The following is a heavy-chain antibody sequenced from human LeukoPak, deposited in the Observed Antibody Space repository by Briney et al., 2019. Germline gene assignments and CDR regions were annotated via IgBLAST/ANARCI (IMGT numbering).Heavy chain of an antibody. CDR3: AKGPTFASGSYYHY. CDR1: GFTFSSYA. CDR2: ISGSGGST. Sequence: GGSLRLSCAASGFTFSSYAMSWVRQAPGKGLEWVSAISGSGGSTYYADSVKGRFTISRDNSKNTLYLQMNSLRAEDTAVYYCAKGPTFASGSYYHYWGQGTLVTVSS. D-gene: IGHD1-26*01. J-gene: IGHJ4*02. V-gene: IGHV3-23*01.